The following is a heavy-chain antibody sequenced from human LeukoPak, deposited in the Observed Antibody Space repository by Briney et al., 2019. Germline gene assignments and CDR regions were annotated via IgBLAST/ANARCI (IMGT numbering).Heavy chain of an antibody. D-gene: IGHD6-13*01. CDR1: GYTFTGYY. Sequence: GASVKVSCKASGYTFTGYYMHWVRQAPGQGLEWMGWINPNSGGTNYAQKFQGRVTMTRDTSISTAYMELSRLRSDDTAVYYCARVRPGVAAAGTLSDYWGQGTLVTVSS. J-gene: IGHJ4*02. V-gene: IGHV1-2*02. CDR2: INPNSGGT. CDR3: ARVRPGVAAAGTLSDY.